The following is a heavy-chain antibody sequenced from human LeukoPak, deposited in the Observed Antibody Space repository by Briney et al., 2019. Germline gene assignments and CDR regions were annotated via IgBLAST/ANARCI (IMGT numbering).Heavy chain of an antibody. CDR2: IKSKTDGGTT. CDR1: GFTFSNAW. D-gene: IGHD3-3*01. V-gene: IGHV3-15*01. CDR3: TTENFWSGYYSY. Sequence: GGSLRLSCAASGFTFSNAWMSWVRQAPGKGLEWVGRIKSKTDGGTTDYAAPVKGRFTISRDDSKNTLYLQMNSLKTEDTAVYYCTTENFWSGYYSYWGQGTLVTVSS. J-gene: IGHJ4*02.